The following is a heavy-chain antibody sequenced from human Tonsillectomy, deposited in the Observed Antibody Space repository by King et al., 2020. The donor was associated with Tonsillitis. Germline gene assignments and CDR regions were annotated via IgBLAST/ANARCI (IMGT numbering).Heavy chain of an antibody. CDR1: GYIFTNFF. D-gene: IGHD3-16*01. Sequence: VQLVESGAEVKKPGASVKISCKASGYIFTNFFMHWVRQAPGQGPEWMAIINPTGDRTWYAQKFRDRVAVTRDTSTSTVYMDVVSLTSEDTAVYYCAREVGNGVGGFDFWGQGTPVTVSS. V-gene: IGHV1-46*01. J-gene: IGHJ4*02. CDR2: INPTGDRT. CDR3: AREVGNGVGGFDF.